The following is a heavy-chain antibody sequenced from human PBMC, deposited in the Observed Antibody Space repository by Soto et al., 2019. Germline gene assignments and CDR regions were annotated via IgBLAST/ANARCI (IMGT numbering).Heavy chain of an antibody. CDR3: VKVSTFYDSVTGYYSTNFFGP. V-gene: IGHV3-64D*06. CDR1: GFTFSENT. Sequence: GGTLRLSCSDPGFTFSENTMHWVRQAPGKGLQYVSTISSDGDITYYADSVKGRFTISRDNSKNTLYLQMNSLRPEATAVYYCVKVSTFYDSVTGYYSTNFFGPWGQGTLFSVSS. D-gene: IGHD3-9*01. J-gene: IGHJ5*02. CDR2: ISSDGDIT.